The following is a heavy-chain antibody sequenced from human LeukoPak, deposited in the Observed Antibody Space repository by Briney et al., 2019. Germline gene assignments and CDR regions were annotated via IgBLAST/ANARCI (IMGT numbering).Heavy chain of an antibody. CDR3: AKDFMVAGRGYMDV. CDR2: ISGSGGFT. CDR1: EFTFSSYA. J-gene: IGHJ6*01. V-gene: IGHV3-23*01. Sequence: SGGSLRLSCAASEFTFSSYAMNWVRQAPGKGLEWVSGISGSGGFTYCADSVKGRFTISRDNSKNTLYLQMNSLRAEDTAVYYCAKDFMVAGRGYMDVWGQGTAVTVSS. D-gene: IGHD6-19*01.